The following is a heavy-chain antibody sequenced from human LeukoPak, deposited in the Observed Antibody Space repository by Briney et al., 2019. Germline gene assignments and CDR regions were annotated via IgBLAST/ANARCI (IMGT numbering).Heavy chain of an antibody. CDR1: GGSISSSSYY. Sequence: SETLSLTCTVSGGSISSSSYYWGWIRQPPGKGLEWIGSIYYSGSTYYNPSLKSRVTISVDMSKNQFSLKLSSVTAADTAVYYCARDPLGELFMDVWGKGTTVTVSS. CDR3: ARDPLGELFMDV. CDR2: IYYSGST. J-gene: IGHJ6*03. D-gene: IGHD3-10*01. V-gene: IGHV4-39*07.